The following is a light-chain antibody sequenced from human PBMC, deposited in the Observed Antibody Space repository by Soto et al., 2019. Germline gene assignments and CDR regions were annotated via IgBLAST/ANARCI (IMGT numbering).Light chain of an antibody. CDR3: CSYAGTYTFV. CDR1: SSDVGSYNH. V-gene: IGLV2-11*01. Sequence: QSVLTQPRSVSGSPGQSVTVSCTGTSSDVGSYNHVSWYQQHPGKAPKLMIYDVINRPSGVPERFSGSKSGNTASLTISGLQAEDEADYYCCSYAGTYTFVFGTGTKVTVL. J-gene: IGLJ1*01. CDR2: DVI.